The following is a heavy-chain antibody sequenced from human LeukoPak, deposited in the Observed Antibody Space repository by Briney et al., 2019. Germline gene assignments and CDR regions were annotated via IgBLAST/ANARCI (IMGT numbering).Heavy chain of an antibody. CDR3: ARTIPDSSGYYYSDY. Sequence: SETLSLTCTVSGGSISSYYWSWIRQPLGKELEWIGYIYYSGRTYYNPSLKSRVTISVDTSKNQFSLSLSSVTAADTAVYYCARTIPDSSGYYYSDYWGQGTLVTVSS. V-gene: IGHV4-59*08. D-gene: IGHD3-22*01. J-gene: IGHJ4*02. CDR1: GGSISSYY. CDR2: IYYSGRT.